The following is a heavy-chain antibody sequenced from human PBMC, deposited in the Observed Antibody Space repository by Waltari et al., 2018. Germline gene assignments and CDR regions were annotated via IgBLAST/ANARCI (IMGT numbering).Heavy chain of an antibody. Sequence: LVQSGAEVKKPGASVKVSCKASGYTFTSYGISWVRQAPGQGLEWMGWISAYNGNTNYAQKPQGRVTMTTDTSTSTAYMELRSLRSDDTAVYYCARWVRGYCSSTSCLGYYYYYMDVWGKGTTVTVSS. CDR2: ISAYNGNT. CDR3: ARWVRGYCSSTSCLGYYYYYMDV. D-gene: IGHD2-2*01. V-gene: IGHV1-18*01. J-gene: IGHJ6*03. CDR1: GYTFTSYG.